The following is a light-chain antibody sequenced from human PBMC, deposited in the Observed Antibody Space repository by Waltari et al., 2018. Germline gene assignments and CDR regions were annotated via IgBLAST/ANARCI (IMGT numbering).Light chain of an antibody. V-gene: IGKV3-15*01. J-gene: IGKJ1*01. CDR3: QQYNNWPPWT. CDR2: GAS. Sequence: EIVMTQSPATLSVSPGERATLSCRASQSVSSNLAWHQQKPGQAPRLLIYGASTRATGIPARFSGSGSGTEFTLTISSLQSEDFAVYYCQQYNNWPPWTFGQGTNVEIK. CDR1: QSVSSN.